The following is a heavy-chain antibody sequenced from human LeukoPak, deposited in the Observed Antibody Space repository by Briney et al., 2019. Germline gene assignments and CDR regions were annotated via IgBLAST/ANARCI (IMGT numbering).Heavy chain of an antibody. CDR2: INHSGST. V-gene: IGHV4-34*01. CDR1: GGSFSGYY. Sequence: ASETLSLTCAVYGGSFSGYYWSWIRQPPGKGLEWIGEINHSGSTNYNPSLKSRVTISVDTSKNQFSLKLSSVTAADTAVYYCARGERKYSGSYGYYWGQGTLVTVSS. CDR3: ARGERKYSGSYGYY. J-gene: IGHJ4*02. D-gene: IGHD1-26*01.